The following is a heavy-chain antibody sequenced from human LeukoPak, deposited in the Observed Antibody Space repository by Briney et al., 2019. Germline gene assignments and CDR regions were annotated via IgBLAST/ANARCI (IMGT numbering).Heavy chain of an antibody. CDR3: ARKADSSGYYYYFDY. J-gene: IGHJ4*02. CDR2: INHSGST. V-gene: IGHV4-34*01. D-gene: IGHD3-22*01. Sequence: SETLSLTCAVYGGSLSGYYWSWIRQPPGKGLEWIGEINHSGSTNYNPSLKSRVTISVDTSKSQFSLKLSSVTAADTAVYYCARKADSSGYYYYFDYWGQGTLVTVSS. CDR1: GGSLSGYY.